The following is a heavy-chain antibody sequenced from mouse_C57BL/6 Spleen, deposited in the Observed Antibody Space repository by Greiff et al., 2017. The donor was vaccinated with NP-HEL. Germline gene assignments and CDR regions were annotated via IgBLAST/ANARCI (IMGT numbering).Heavy chain of an antibody. D-gene: IGHD2-3*01. CDR1: GYAFSSSW. Sequence: QVQLQQSGPELVKPGASVKISCKASGYAFSSSWMNWVKQRPGKGLEWIGRIYPGDGDTNYNGKFKGKATLTADKSSSTAYMQLSSLTSEDSAVYFCANYDGYYGGYFDYWGQGTTLTVSS. J-gene: IGHJ2*01. CDR3: ANYDGYYGGYFDY. CDR2: IYPGDGDT. V-gene: IGHV1-82*01.